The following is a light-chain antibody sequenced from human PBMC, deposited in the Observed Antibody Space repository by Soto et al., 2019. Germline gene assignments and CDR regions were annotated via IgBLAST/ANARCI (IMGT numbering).Light chain of an antibody. Sequence: QPVLNQSPSASASLGASVKLTCTLSSGHSSYAIAWHQQQPEKGPRYLMKLNSDGSHSKGDGIPDRFSGSSSGAERYLTISSLQSEDEADYYCQTWGTGIPWVFGGGTKVTVL. CDR3: QTWGTGIPWV. V-gene: IGLV4-69*01. CDR1: SGHSSYA. CDR2: LNSDGSH. J-gene: IGLJ3*02.